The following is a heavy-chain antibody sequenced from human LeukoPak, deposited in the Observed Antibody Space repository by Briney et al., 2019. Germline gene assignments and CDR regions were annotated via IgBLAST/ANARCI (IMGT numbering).Heavy chain of an antibody. CDR3: AKDRIPDVLRFLEWFFFDY. D-gene: IGHD3-3*01. CDR1: GFTFSSYG. Sequence: GGSLRLSCAASGFTFSSYGMHWVRQAPGKGLEWVAVISYDGSNKYYADSVKGRFTISRDNSKNTLYLQMNSLRAEDTAVYYCAKDRIPDVLRFLEWFFFDYWGQGTLVTVSS. V-gene: IGHV3-30*18. CDR2: ISYDGSNK. J-gene: IGHJ4*02.